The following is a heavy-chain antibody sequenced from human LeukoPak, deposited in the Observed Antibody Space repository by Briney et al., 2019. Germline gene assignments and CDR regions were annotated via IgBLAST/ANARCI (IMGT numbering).Heavy chain of an antibody. J-gene: IGHJ4*02. Sequence: SVKVSCKASGGTFSSYAISWVRQAPGQGLEWMGGIIPIFGTANYAQKFQGRVTITADESTSTAYMELSSLRSEDMAVYYCARGVDSSGYYGYWGQGTLVTVSS. D-gene: IGHD3-22*01. V-gene: IGHV1-69*13. CDR1: GGTFSSYA. CDR3: ARGVDSSGYYGY. CDR2: IIPIFGTA.